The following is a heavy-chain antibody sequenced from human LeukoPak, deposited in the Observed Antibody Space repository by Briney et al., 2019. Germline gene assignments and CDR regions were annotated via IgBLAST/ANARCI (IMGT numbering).Heavy chain of an antibody. Sequence: GESLKISCKGSGYSFSIYWIVWVRQMPGKGLEWMGIIYPGDSDTRNSPSFQGQVTISADKSISTAYLQWSSLKASDTAMYYCARRGASSEFFQLWGQGTLVTVSS. CDR1: GYSFSIYW. CDR3: ARRGASSEFFQL. CDR2: IYPGDSDT. J-gene: IGHJ1*01. V-gene: IGHV5-51*01.